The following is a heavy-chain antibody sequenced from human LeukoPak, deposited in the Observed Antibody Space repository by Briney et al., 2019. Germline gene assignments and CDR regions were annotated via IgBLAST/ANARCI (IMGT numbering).Heavy chain of an antibody. CDR1: GGSFSSYY. J-gene: IGHJ4*02. Sequence: SETLSLPCAVYGGSFSSYYWGWIRQPPGKGLEWIGEINHSGGINYNPSLKSRVTISVDTPKNQFSLRLSSVTAADTAVYYCASERRYSSGRWDYYFDYWGQGTLVTVS. V-gene: IGHV4-34*01. CDR3: ASERRYSSGRWDYYFDY. CDR2: INHSGGI. D-gene: IGHD6-19*01.